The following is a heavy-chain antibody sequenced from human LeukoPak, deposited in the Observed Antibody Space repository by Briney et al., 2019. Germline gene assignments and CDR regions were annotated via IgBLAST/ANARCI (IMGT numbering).Heavy chain of an antibody. Sequence: GGSLRLSCAASGFTFSSYWMHWVRQAPGKGLVWVSRIKSDGSTTNYADSVKGRFTISRDNAKNTLYLQMNSLRAEDTVVYYCARVVDTHFDYWGQGTLVTVSA. J-gene: IGHJ4*02. V-gene: IGHV3-74*01. CDR1: GFTFSSYW. CDR2: IKSDGSTT. D-gene: IGHD5-18*01. CDR3: ARVVDTHFDY.